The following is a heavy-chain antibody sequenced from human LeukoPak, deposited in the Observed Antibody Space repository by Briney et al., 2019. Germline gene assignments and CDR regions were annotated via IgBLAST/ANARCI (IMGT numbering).Heavy chain of an antibody. D-gene: IGHD3-9*01. CDR2: INPNSGGT. CDR1: GYTFTGYY. CDR3: ARAHYDILTGYYPNYFDY. Sequence: ASVKVSCKASGYTFTGYYMHWVRQAPGQELEWMGRINPNSGGTNYAQKFQGRVTMTRDTSISTAYMELSRLRSDDTAVYYCARAHYDILTGYYPNYFDYWGQGTLVTVSS. V-gene: IGHV1-2*06. J-gene: IGHJ4*02.